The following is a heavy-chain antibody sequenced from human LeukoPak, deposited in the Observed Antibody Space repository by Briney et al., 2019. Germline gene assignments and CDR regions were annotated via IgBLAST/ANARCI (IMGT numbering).Heavy chain of an antibody. Sequence: PGGSLRLSCAASGFTSDDYGMSWVRQAPGKGLEWVSGINWNGGSTGYADSVKGRFTISRDNAKNSLYLQMNSLRAEDTALYYCARGYSSSWYTGYFDYWGQGTLVTVSS. J-gene: IGHJ4*02. CDR3: ARGYSSSWYTGYFDY. D-gene: IGHD6-13*01. CDR1: GFTSDDYG. V-gene: IGHV3-20*04. CDR2: INWNGGST.